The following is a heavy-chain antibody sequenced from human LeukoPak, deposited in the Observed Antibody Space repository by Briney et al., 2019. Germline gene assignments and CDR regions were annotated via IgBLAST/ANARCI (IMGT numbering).Heavy chain of an antibody. J-gene: IGHJ4*02. V-gene: IGHV3-7*03. CDR2: IKQDGSAK. Sequence: GGSLRLSCAASGFSFSTTWMDWIRQAPGKGLEWVANIKQDGSAKHYVDSVRGRFTISRDNAKDSLYLQMNSLTVEDTAVYYCAKEGDWTHEYWGQGTLVTVSS. CDR1: GFSFSTTW. D-gene: IGHD2-21*02. CDR3: AKEGDWTHEY.